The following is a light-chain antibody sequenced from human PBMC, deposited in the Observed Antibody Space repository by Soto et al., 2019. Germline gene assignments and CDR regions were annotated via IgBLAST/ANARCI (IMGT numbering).Light chain of an antibody. CDR3: QHYGTSPWT. V-gene: IGKV3-20*01. Sequence: ETVLTQSPGTLSLSPGERATLSCRARQSVSSNSLAWFQQKPGQAPRLLIFGASSRATGIPDRFSGSGSGTDFTLTISRLEPEDFAVYYCQHYGTSPWTFGQGTKVEIK. J-gene: IGKJ1*01. CDR2: GAS. CDR1: QSVSSNS.